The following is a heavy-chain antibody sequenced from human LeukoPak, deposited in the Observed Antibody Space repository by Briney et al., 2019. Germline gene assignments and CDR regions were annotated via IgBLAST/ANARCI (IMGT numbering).Heavy chain of an antibody. J-gene: IGHJ3*02. CDR2: IHSDDTT. D-gene: IGHD5-24*01. CDR3: ARGRNAYNLGDSFDI. CDR1: GITVSSNY. V-gene: IGHV3-53*01. Sequence: GGSLRLSCAGSGITVSSNYMYWVRQAPEKGLEWVSVIHSDDTTYYADSVKGRFTITRDNPKNTLYLQMNSLRVDDTAVYYCARGRNAYNLGDSFDIWAKGQWSPSLQ.